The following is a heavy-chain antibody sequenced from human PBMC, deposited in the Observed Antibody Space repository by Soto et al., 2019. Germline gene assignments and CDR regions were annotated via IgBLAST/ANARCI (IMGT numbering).Heavy chain of an antibody. CDR2: INPNSGGT. V-gene: IGHV1-2*04. Sequence: ASVKVYCKASGYTFTGYYMHWVRQAPGQGLEWMGWINPNSGGTNYAQKFQGWVTMTRDTSISTAYMELSKLGSDDSAVYYCARDLLGFDYWGQGTLVTVSS. CDR1: GYTFTGYY. D-gene: IGHD2-8*02. J-gene: IGHJ4*02. CDR3: ARDLLGFDY.